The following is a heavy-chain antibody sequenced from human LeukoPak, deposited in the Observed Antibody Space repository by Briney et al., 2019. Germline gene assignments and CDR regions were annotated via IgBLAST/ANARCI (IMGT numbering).Heavy chain of an antibody. D-gene: IGHD3-10*01. CDR2: ISPDNT. Sequence: GGSLRLSLAATGLSFSSNPMSWVPQAPGKGLEWVSAISPDNTYYADSVKGRLTISRDDSKNTVYLQMNSPRAEDTARYYCVKEHVDRAFTRSFEIWGQGTVVTVSS. CDR1: GLSFSSNP. V-gene: IGHV3-23*01. J-gene: IGHJ3*02. CDR3: VKEHVDRAFTRSFEI.